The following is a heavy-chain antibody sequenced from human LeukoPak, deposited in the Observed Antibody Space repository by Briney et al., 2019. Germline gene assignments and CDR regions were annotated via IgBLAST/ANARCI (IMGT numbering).Heavy chain of an antibody. CDR1: GFTFSSYW. CDR3: ARDLYSSGRPALFDY. CDR2: IKQDGSEK. D-gene: IGHD6-19*01. J-gene: IGHJ4*02. V-gene: IGHV3-7*01. Sequence: PGGSLRLSCAASGFTFSSYWMSWVRQAPGKGLEWVANIKQDGSEKYYVDSVKGRFTISRDNAKNSLYLEMNSLRVEDTAVYYCARDLYSSGRPALFDYWGQGTLVTVSS.